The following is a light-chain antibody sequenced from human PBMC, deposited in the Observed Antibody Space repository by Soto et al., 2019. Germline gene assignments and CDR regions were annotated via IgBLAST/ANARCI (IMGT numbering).Light chain of an antibody. V-gene: IGKV1-5*01. CDR3: QHYYSYSEA. Sequence: DIQMTQSPSTLPASVGDRVTITCRASQSISNWLACYQQKPGTAPKLLIYDASSLESGVPSRFSGSGSGTEFTLTISSLQPDDFATYYCQHYYSYSEAFGQGTKVDIK. J-gene: IGKJ1*01. CDR1: QSISNW. CDR2: DAS.